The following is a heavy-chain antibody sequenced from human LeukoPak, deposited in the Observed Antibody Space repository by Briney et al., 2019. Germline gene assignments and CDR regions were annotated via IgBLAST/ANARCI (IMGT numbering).Heavy chain of an antibody. CDR1: AFLFSIYV. CDR2: IRYEVANQ. Sequence: GGSLRPFCAPSAFLFSIYVMHWARQAAGRGLESVPSIRYEVANQNYGESVKGRLTISRDHSRHTLYLQKNRLTVADTAVYYCVCITIFGVVAPFEYWGGGTLVTVSS. D-gene: IGHD3-3*01. V-gene: IGHV3-30*02. J-gene: IGHJ4*02. CDR3: VCITIFGVVAPFEY.